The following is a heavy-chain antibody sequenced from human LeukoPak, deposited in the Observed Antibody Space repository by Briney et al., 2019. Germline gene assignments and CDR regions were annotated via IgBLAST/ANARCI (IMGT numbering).Heavy chain of an antibody. J-gene: IGHJ4*02. CDR2: IRSSSSYI. CDR3: ARVSYDILTGYSYIDY. Sequence: GGSLRLSCAASGFTFSSYSMNWVRQAPGKGLEWVSSIRSSSSYIYYADSVKGRFTISRDNAKNSLYLQMNSLRAEDTAVYYCARVSYDILTGYSYIDYWGQGTLVTVSS. D-gene: IGHD3-9*01. CDR1: GFTFSSYS. V-gene: IGHV3-21*01.